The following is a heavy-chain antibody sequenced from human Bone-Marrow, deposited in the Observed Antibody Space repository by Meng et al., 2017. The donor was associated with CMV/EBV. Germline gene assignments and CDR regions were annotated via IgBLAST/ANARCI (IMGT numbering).Heavy chain of an antibody. Sequence: LSCAASGFTFNDSYMSWIRQAPGKGLEWVSYISSSGSTIYYADSVKGRFTISRDNAKNSLYLQMNSLRAEDTAVYYCASPSSSFTDPWGQGTLVTVSS. CDR1: GFTFNDSY. J-gene: IGHJ5*02. V-gene: IGHV3-11*01. CDR2: ISSSGSTI. CDR3: ASPSSSFTDP. D-gene: IGHD6-13*01.